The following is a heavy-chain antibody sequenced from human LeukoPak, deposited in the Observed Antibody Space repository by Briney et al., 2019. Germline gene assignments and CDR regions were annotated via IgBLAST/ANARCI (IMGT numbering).Heavy chain of an antibody. J-gene: IGHJ6*03. CDR3: ARAPRYDFWSGYYMDV. V-gene: IGHV3-21*01. CDR1: GFTFSNYS. CDR2: ISSSSSYI. Sequence: GGSLRLSCAASGFTFSNYSMNWVRQAPGKGLEWVSSISSSSSYIYYADSVKGRFTISRDNAKNSLYLQMNSLRAEDTAVYYCARAPRYDFWSGYYMDVWGKGTTVTVSS. D-gene: IGHD3-3*01.